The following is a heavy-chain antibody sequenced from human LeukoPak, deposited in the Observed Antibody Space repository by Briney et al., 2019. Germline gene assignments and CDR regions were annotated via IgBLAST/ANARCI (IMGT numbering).Heavy chain of an antibody. V-gene: IGHV1-8*02. Sequence: ASVKVSCKASGGTFSSYAISWVRQAPGQGLEWMGWMNPNSGNTGYAQKFQGRVTMTRNTSISTAYMELSSLRSEDTAVYYCARGVPSKGFDYWGQGTLVTVSS. CDR2: MNPNSGNT. CDR3: ARGVPSKGFDY. CDR1: GGTFSSYA. J-gene: IGHJ4*02.